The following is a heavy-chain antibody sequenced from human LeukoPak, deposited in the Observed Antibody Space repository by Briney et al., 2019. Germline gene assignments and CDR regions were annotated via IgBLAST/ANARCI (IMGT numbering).Heavy chain of an antibody. V-gene: IGHV5-51*01. Sequence: GESLKISCKGSGDSFSIYWIGWVRQMPGKGLEWMGILNPGDSDTRYSPSFQGQVTISADKSISTAYLQWTSLKASDTAMYYCARTYCSGGSCYLGYWYFDLWGRGTLVTVSS. CDR2: LNPGDSDT. CDR3: ARTYCSGGSCYLGYWYFDL. CDR1: GDSFSIYW. J-gene: IGHJ2*01. D-gene: IGHD2-15*01.